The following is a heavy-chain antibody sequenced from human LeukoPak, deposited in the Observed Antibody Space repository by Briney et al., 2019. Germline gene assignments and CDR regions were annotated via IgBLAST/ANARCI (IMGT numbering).Heavy chain of an antibody. D-gene: IGHD6-19*01. CDR2: INPSGGST. Sequence: ASVKVSCKASGGTFSSYAISWVRQAPGQGLEWMGIINPSGGSTSYAQKFQGRVTMTRDMSTSTVYMELSSLRSEDTAVYYCARAFRIAVAHGAFDIWGQGTMVTVSS. V-gene: IGHV1-46*01. J-gene: IGHJ3*02. CDR3: ARAFRIAVAHGAFDI. CDR1: GGTFSSYA.